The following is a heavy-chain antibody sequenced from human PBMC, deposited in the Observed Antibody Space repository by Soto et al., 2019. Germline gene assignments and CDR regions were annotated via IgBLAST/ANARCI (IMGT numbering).Heavy chain of an antibody. J-gene: IGHJ3*02. CDR1: GFTFDDYA. D-gene: IGHD1-26*01. CDR3: AKESGSFDI. CDR2: ISWNSGSI. Sequence: EVQLVESGGGLVQPDRSLRLSCAASGFTFDDYAMHWVRQAPGKGLEWVSGISWNSGSIGYADSVKGRFTISRDNAKNSLYLQMNSLRAEDTALYYCAKESGSFDIWGQGTMVTVSS. V-gene: IGHV3-9*01.